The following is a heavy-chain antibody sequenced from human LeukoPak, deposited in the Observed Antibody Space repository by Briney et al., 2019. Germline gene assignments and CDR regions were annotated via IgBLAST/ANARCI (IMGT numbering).Heavy chain of an antibody. Sequence: GGSLRLSCAASGFTFSNAWMRWVRQAPGKGLEWVGRIKSNTDRGTTDYPAPVKGRLTISRDDSKNTLHLQMNSLQTEDTAMYYCAGGGLDVWGQGTTVTVSS. CDR3: AGGGLDV. CDR1: GFTFSNAW. CDR2: IKSNTDRGTT. V-gene: IGHV3-15*01. D-gene: IGHD6-13*01. J-gene: IGHJ6*02.